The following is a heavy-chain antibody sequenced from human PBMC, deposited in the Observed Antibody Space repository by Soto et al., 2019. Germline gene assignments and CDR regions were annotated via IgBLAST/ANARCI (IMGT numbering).Heavy chain of an antibody. CDR1: GGSISSYY. Sequence: SETLSLTCTVSGGSISSYYWSWIRQPPGKGLEWIGYIYYSGSTNYNPSLKSRVTISVDTSKNQFSLKLSPVTAADTAVYYCARHSLGVWGVISLVGYYYYVMDVWGKGTTVTVSS. D-gene: IGHD3-10*01. J-gene: IGHJ6*04. CDR3: ARHSLGVWGVISLVGYYYYVMDV. V-gene: IGHV4-59*08. CDR2: IYYSGST.